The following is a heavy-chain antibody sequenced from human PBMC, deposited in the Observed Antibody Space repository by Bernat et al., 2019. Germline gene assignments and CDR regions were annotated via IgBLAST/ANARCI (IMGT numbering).Heavy chain of an antibody. CDR1: GYTFTTYA. J-gene: IGHJ4*02. D-gene: IGHD3-16*01. CDR3: ARESGGGWRFDY. Sequence: QVQLVQSGAEVKKPGASVKVSCKASGYTFTTYAIHWVRQAPGQRLEWMGWINAGNGNTKYSQNLQGRVTITRDTSATTAYMELSSLRYEDAAVYYCARESGGGWRFDYWGQGTLVTVSS. CDR2: INAGNGNT. V-gene: IGHV1-3*01.